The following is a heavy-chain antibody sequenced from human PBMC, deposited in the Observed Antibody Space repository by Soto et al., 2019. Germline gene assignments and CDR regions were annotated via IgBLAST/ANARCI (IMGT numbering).Heavy chain of an antibody. CDR3: GRLDGSGSYRYYYYYGMDV. D-gene: IGHD3-10*01. V-gene: IGHV5-51*01. Sequence: GESLKISCKGSGYSFTSYWIGCVRQMPGKGLECMGIIYPGHSDTRYSPSFQRQDTISAHKSISTAYLQGSSLKASDTAMYYCGRLDGSGSYRYYYYYGMDVWGKGTTVTVSS. CDR1: GYSFTSYW. J-gene: IGHJ6*04. CDR2: IYPGHSDT.